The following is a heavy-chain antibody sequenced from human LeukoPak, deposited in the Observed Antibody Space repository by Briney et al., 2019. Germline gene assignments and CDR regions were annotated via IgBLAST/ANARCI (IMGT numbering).Heavy chain of an antibody. J-gene: IGHJ4*02. V-gene: IGHV3-23*01. CDR1: GFTFNSYA. Sequence: GGSLRLSCAASGFTFNSYAMTWVRQAPGKGLEWVSGILQSGGDRYYSDSVKGRFTVSRDNSKNTLYLQKNSLRVDDTAIYYCAKDTVRGDGYWEFDYWGQGTLVTVSS. CDR3: AKDTVRGDGYWEFDY. CDR2: ILQSGGDR. D-gene: IGHD2-21*01.